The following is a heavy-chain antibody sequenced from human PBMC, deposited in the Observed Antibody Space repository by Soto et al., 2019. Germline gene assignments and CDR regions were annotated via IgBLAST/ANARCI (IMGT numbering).Heavy chain of an antibody. D-gene: IGHD1-26*01. CDR1: GFTFDDYA. CDR2: ISWNSGSI. CDR3: ASPRYSGSYYDAFDL. J-gene: IGHJ3*01. V-gene: IGHV3-9*01. Sequence: PGGSLRLSCAASGFTFDDYAMHWVRQAPGKGLEWVSGISWNSGSIGYADSVKGRFTISRDNAKNSLYLQMNSLRAEDTALYYCASPRYSGSYYDAFDLWGQGTMVTVSS.